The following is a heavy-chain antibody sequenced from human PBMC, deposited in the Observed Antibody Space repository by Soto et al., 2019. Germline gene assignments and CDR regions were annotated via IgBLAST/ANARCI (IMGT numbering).Heavy chain of an antibody. V-gene: IGHV1-69*12. Sequence: QVQLEQSGPEVKKPGSSVKVSCKASGGTFRNSAISWVRQAPGQGLEWMGGIMPIFRTPDYAQKFQGRVTLPADESASTAYMELTGLRSDDTAVYYCARDNDRPQLGGNYYYILDVWGHGTTVTVSS. J-gene: IGHJ6*02. CDR3: ARDNDRPQLGGNYYYILDV. CDR2: IMPIFRTP. CDR1: GGTFRNSA. D-gene: IGHD1-1*01.